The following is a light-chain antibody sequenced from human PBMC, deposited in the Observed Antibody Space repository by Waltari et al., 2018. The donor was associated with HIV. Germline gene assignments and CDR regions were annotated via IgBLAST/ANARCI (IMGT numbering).Light chain of an antibody. CDR2: DTT. Sequence: QAVVTQEPSLTVSPGGTVTLTCGSSTGPVTSGHHPYWFQQRPGQAPRTLIHDTTNKHSWTPARFSGSRLGGKAALTLSGAQPEDEAEYYCLLSYAGARPWVFGGGTKLTVL. V-gene: IGLV7-46*01. CDR3: LLSYAGARPWV. J-gene: IGLJ3*02. CDR1: TGPVTSGHH.